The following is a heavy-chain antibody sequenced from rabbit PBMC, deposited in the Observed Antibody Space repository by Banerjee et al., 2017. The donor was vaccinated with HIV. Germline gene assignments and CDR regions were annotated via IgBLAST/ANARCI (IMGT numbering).Heavy chain of an antibody. CDR1: GFSFSNKYV. D-gene: IGHD4-2*01. CDR2: INSSSGNT. CDR3: AREGAGYAGYFNL. J-gene: IGHJ4*01. V-gene: IGHV1S45*01. Sequence: QEQLEESGGDLVKPEGSLTLTCTASGFSFSNKYVMCWVRQAPGKGLEWIACINSSSGNTVYARWAKGRFTISKTSSTTVTLQMTSLTAADTATYFCAREGAGYAGYFNLWGPGTLVTVS.